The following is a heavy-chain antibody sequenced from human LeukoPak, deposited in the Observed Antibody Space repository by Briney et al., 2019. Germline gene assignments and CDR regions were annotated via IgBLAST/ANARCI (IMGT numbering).Heavy chain of an antibody. Sequence: GGSLRLSCAASGFTFSSYGMHWVRQAPGKGLEGVAVIWYDGSNKYYADSVKGRFTISRDNSKNTLYLQMNSLRAEDTAVYYCAKTVNYYYYMDVWGKGTTVTVSS. CDR3: AKTVNYYYYMDV. CDR2: IWYDGSNK. V-gene: IGHV3-33*06. D-gene: IGHD4-11*01. CDR1: GFTFSSYG. J-gene: IGHJ6*03.